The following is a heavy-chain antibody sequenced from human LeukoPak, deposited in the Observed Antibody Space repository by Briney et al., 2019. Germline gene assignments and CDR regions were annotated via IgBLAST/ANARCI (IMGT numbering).Heavy chain of an antibody. D-gene: IGHD3-22*01. CDR1: GFTFSSYA. J-gene: IGHJ4*02. CDR3: AKGSYYDSSGSFYFDY. Sequence: GGSLRLSCAGSGFTFSSYAMSWVRQAPGKGLEWVSGISGSGDNTYYADSVKGRFTISRDNSKNTLYVQVNSLGTEDTAAYYCAKGSYYDSSGSFYFDYWGQGTLVTVSS. V-gene: IGHV3-23*01. CDR2: ISGSGDNT.